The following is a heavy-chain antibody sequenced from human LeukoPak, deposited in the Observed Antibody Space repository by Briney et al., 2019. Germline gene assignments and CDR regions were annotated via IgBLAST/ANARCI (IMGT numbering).Heavy chain of an antibody. CDR2: IYYSGST. V-gene: IGHV4-59*08. J-gene: IGHJ2*01. CDR3: ARRTYFDL. Sequence: SETLSLTCTVSGGSISNYYWSWVRQPPGKGLEWIGYIYYSGSTTYNPSLKSRVTISLDTSKNQFSLKLSSVTAADTAVYYCARRTYFDLWGRGTLVTVSS. CDR1: GGSISNYY.